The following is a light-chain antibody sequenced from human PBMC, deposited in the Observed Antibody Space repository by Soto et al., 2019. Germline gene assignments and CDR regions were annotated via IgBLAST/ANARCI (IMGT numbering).Light chain of an antibody. CDR2: QHS. Sequence: SYELTQPPSVSVSPGQTANITCSGDKLGDKYAYWYQQRPGQSPVLVIYQHSKRPSGIPERFSGSNSGNTATLTISGTQAMDEADYYCQAWDSSTANVVFGGGTQLTVL. CDR3: QAWDSSTANVV. CDR1: KLGDKY. J-gene: IGLJ2*01. V-gene: IGLV3-1*01.